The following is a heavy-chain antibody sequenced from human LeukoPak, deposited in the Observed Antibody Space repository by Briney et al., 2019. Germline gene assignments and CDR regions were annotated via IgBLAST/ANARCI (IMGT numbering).Heavy chain of an antibody. CDR3: ARQLSPRVCTPGICSYFDC. CDR1: GYSFTNYW. V-gene: IGHV5-51*01. Sequence: GESLKISCKGSGYSFTNYWIGWVRQMPGKGLEWMGIIYPGDSDIRYSPSFQGQVTISADKSVNTAYLQWSSLKASDTAIYYCARQLSPRVCTPGICSYFDCWAQGTLVTVSS. J-gene: IGHJ4*02. CDR2: IYPGDSDI. D-gene: IGHD2-8*01.